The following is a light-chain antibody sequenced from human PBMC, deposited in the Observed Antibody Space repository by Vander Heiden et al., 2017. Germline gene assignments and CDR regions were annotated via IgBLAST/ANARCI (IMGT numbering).Light chain of an antibody. CDR3: NSRDSSGNQVV. CDR2: GKN. Sequence: SSELTQDPAVSVALGQTVRITCQGDSLRSYDASWYQQKPGQAPVLVTYGKNSRPSGIPDRFSGSNSGNTASLTITGARAEDEADYYCNSRDSSGNQVVFGGGTKVTVL. CDR1: SLRSYD. V-gene: IGLV3-19*01. J-gene: IGLJ2*01.